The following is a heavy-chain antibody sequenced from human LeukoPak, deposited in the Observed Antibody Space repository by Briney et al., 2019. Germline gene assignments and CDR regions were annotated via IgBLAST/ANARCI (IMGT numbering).Heavy chain of an antibody. CDR2: ISWNSGSI. V-gene: IGHV3-9*01. J-gene: IGHJ4*02. Sequence: GGSLRLSCAASGFTFDDYAMHWVRQAPGKGLEWVSGISWNSGSIGYADSVKGRFTISRDNSKNTLYLQMNSLRAEDTAVYYCAKGRIAAAISDYWGQGTLVTVSS. D-gene: IGHD6-13*01. CDR1: GFTFDDYA. CDR3: AKGRIAAAISDY.